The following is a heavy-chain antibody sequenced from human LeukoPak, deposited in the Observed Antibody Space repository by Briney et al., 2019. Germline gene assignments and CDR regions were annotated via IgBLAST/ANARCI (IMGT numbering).Heavy chain of an antibody. CDR2: IKQDGSEK. CDR1: GFTFSSYG. J-gene: IGHJ5*02. Sequence: GGTLRLSCAASGFTFSSYGMSWVRQAPGKGLEWVANIKQDGSEKYYVDSVKGRFTISRDNAKNSLYLQMNSLRAEDTAVYYCARERYGDYVSWGQGTLVTVSS. V-gene: IGHV3-7*01. CDR3: ARERYGDYVS. D-gene: IGHD4-17*01.